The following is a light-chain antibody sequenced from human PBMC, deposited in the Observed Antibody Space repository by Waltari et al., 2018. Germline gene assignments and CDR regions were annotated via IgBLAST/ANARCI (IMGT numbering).Light chain of an antibody. CDR2: EVS. CDR3: MQALEFPWT. Sequence: DIVMTQSPISLPVTLGESASISCRSSQSLLDPEDGNTYLAWYLQRPDQSPQLLIYEVSNRASGVPDRFTGSGSHTDFTLKISRLEAEDVGIYSCMQALEFPWTFGQGTKVEV. CDR1: QSLLDPEDGNTY. J-gene: IGKJ1*01. V-gene: IGKV2-40*01.